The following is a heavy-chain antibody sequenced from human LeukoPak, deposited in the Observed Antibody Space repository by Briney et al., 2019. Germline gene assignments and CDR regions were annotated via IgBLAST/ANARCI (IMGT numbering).Heavy chain of an antibody. CDR3: STGPRSLPY. J-gene: IGHJ4*01. CDR1: GLSFSDSY. CDR2: ISGMGHDI. D-gene: IGHD4-23*01. V-gene: IGHV3-11*01. Sequence: GGSLRLSCVVSGLSFSDSYMTWIRQTPGMGLESLAYISGMGHDIYYADSVKGRFTISRDNAKNSLYLQMNSLRPEDTALYYCSTGPRSLPYWGPGTLVTVSS.